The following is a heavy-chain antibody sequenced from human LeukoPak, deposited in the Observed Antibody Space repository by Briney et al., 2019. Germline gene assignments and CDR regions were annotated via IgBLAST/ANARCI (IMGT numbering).Heavy chain of an antibody. V-gene: IGHV3-74*01. Sequence: GGSLRLSCAASGFTFSTYWMHWVRQTPGEGLVWVSGINSDGSRTPYADSVKGRFTISRDNAKNTLYLEMNSLGAEDTAVYYCAREENSFDSWGQGNLVTVSS. CDR3: AREENSFDS. CDR1: GFTFSTYW. CDR2: INSDGSRT. J-gene: IGHJ4*02.